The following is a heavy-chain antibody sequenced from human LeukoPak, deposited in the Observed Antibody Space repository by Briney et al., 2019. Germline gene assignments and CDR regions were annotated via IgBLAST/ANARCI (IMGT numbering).Heavy chain of an antibody. Sequence: GASVKVSCKASGYTFTSYGISWVRQAPGQGLEWMGGIIPIFGTANYAQKFQGRVTITADESTSTAYMELSSLRSEDTAVYYCARVKIYSGYDFGDMDVWGQGTTVTVSS. CDR1: GYTFTSYG. CDR2: IIPIFGTA. J-gene: IGHJ6*02. V-gene: IGHV1-69*13. D-gene: IGHD5-12*01. CDR3: ARVKIYSGYDFGDMDV.